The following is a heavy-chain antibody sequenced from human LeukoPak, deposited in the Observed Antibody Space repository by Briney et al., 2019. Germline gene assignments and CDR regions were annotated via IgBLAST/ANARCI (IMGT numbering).Heavy chain of an antibody. D-gene: IGHD3-3*01. CDR1: GFTFSSYA. J-gene: IGHJ4*02. CDR2: ISYDGSNK. Sequence: PGGSLRLSCAASGFTFSSYAMHWVRQAPGKGLEWVAVISYDGSNKYYADSVKGRFTISRDNSKNTLYLQMNSLRAEDTAVYYCASDGVTIFGVVINDYWGQGTLVTVSS. V-gene: IGHV3-30-3*01. CDR3: ASDGVTIFGVVINDY.